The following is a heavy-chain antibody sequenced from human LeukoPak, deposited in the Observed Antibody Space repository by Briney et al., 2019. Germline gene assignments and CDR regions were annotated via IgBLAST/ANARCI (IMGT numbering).Heavy chain of an antibody. CDR2: IQQDGSEK. CDR1: GFTFSNHW. V-gene: IGHV3-7*04. CDR3: ARGGGSYYNY. Sequence: PGGSLRLSCTASGFTFSNHWVSWVRQAPGKGLEWVANIQQDGSEKYYVDSVKGRFTISRDNAKHSLYLQMNSLRAKDTAVSYCARGGGSYYNYWGQGTLVTVSS. D-gene: IGHD1-26*01. J-gene: IGHJ4*02.